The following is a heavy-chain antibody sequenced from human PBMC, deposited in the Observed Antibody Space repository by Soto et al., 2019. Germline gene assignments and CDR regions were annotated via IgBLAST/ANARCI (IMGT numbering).Heavy chain of an antibody. V-gene: IGHV3-33*01. J-gene: IGHJ5*02. CDR1: GFTFSSYG. CDR2: IWYDGSNK. D-gene: IGHD2-21*02. Sequence: QVQLVESGGGVVQPGRSLRLSCAASGFTFSSYGMHWVRQAPGKGLEWVAVIWYDGSNKYYADSVKGRFTISRDNSKNTLYLQMNSLRAEDTAVYYCARDRHVVVTYKWFDPWGQGTLVTVSS. CDR3: ARDRHVVVTYKWFDP.